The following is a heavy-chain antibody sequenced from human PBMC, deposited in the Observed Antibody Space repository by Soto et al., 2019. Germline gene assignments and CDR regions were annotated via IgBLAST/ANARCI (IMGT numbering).Heavy chain of an antibody. CDR2: IDTSGTYT. D-gene: IGHD2-8*01. CDR1: GFTFNNYN. J-gene: IGHJ2*01. CDR3: VREETKRSYWYFDL. V-gene: IGHV3-21*01. Sequence: EVQLVESGGGLVKPGGSPRLSCAASGFTFNNYNMNWVRQAPGKGLEWVASIDTSGTYTNYADSVRGRFTISRDNAKKSLYLEMSSLRDEDTAVYYCVREETKRSYWYFDLWGRGTLVTVS.